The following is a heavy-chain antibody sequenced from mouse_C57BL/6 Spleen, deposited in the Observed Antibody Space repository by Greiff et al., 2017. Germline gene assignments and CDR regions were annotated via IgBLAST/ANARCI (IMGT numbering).Heavy chain of an antibody. J-gene: IGHJ1*03. D-gene: IGHD2-3*01. CDR3: ARKPDGYPYWYCDV. CDR1: GYTFTSYW. V-gene: IGHV1-69*01. Sequence: QVQLQQPGAELVMPGASVKLSCKASGYTFTSYWMHWVKQRPGQGLEWIGEIDPSDSYTNYNQKFKGKSTLTVDKSSSTAYMQLSSLTSEDSAVYYCARKPDGYPYWYCDVWGTGTTVTVSS. CDR2: IDPSDSYT.